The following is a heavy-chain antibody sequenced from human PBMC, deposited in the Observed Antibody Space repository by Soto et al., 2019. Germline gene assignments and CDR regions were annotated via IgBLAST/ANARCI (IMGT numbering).Heavy chain of an antibody. Sequence: PGGSLRLSCAASGFALSTYWMHWIRQVPGKGLFWVSRINSDGSSTSYADSVKGRFTISRDNAKNTAYLQMNSLTAEDTAVYYCARAITTPGYWGQGTLVTVSS. CDR3: ARAITTPGY. J-gene: IGHJ4*02. D-gene: IGHD1-1*01. V-gene: IGHV3-74*01. CDR2: INSDGSST. CDR1: GFALSTYW.